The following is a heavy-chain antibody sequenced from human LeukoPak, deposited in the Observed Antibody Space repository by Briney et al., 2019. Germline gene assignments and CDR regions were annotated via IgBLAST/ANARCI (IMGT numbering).Heavy chain of an antibody. CDR1: GYSFTSYW. D-gene: IGHD2-15*01. CDR3: ARIISSRWNWFDP. J-gene: IGHJ5*02. Sequence: GESLKISCKGSGYSFTSYWIGWVRQLPGKGLEWMGIIYPGDSDTRYSPSFQGQVTISADKSISTAYLQWSSLKAPDTAMYYCARIISSRWNWFDPWGQGTLVTVSS. V-gene: IGHV5-51*01. CDR2: IYPGDSDT.